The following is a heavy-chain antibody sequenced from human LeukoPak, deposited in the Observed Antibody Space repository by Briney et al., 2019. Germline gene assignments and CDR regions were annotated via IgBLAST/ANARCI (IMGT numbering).Heavy chain of an antibody. CDR2: ISYSGST. Sequence: PSETLSLTCTVSGGSISSYYWSWIRQPPGKGLQWIGYISYSGSTNYNPSLKSRVTISLDTSQNQFSLKLSSVTAADTAVYYCARVLWFGELFHFDYWGQGTLVTVSS. V-gene: IGHV4-59*01. CDR3: ARVLWFGELFHFDY. J-gene: IGHJ4*02. CDR1: GGSISSYY. D-gene: IGHD3-10*01.